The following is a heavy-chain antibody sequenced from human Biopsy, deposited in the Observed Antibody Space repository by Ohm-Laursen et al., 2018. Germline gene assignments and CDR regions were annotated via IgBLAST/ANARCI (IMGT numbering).Heavy chain of an antibody. CDR1: GGSLSSYY. Sequence: GTLSLTCTVSGGSLSSYYWDWIRQPPGKGLEWIGSIYYSGSTYYNPSIKSRVTISADRSKNQFSLKLTSVTAADTAMYYCARQEFATSPLDYWGQGSLVTVSS. CDR2: IYYSGST. V-gene: IGHV4-39*01. CDR3: ARQEFATSPLDY. D-gene: IGHD3-10*01. J-gene: IGHJ4*02.